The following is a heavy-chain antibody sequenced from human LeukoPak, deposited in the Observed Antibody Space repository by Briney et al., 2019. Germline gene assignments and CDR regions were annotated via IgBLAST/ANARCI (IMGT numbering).Heavy chain of an antibody. V-gene: IGHV3-53*05. Sequence: GGSLRLSCGASGFTVSSNYMSWVRQAPGKGLEWVSVIYSGGSTYYADSVKGRFTISRDNSKNTLYLQMNSLRAEDTAVYYCAREGGELRRRERAIFDYWGQGTLVTVSS. J-gene: IGHJ4*02. CDR2: IYSGGST. D-gene: IGHD1-26*01. CDR1: GFTVSSNY. CDR3: AREGGELRRRERAIFDY.